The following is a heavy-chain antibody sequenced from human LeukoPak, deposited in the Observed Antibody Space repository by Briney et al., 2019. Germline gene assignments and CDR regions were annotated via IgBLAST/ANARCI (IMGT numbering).Heavy chain of an antibody. J-gene: IGHJ5*02. Sequence: AAVTVSCMASGCTFTGYYMHWLGPAPAQGRDGVGWINPNSGGTNYAQKFQGRLTMTRDTSISTAYMELSSLRSDDTAVYYCARERCSSTSCLNWFDPWGQGTLVTVSS. CDR1: GCTFTGYY. D-gene: IGHD2-2*01. CDR3: ARERCSSTSCLNWFDP. V-gene: IGHV1-2*02. CDR2: INPNSGGT.